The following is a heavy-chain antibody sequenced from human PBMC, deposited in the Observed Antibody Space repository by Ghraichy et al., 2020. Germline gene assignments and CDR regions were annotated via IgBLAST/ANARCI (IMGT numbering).Heavy chain of an antibody. V-gene: IGHV3-74*01. Sequence: GGSLRLSCAASGFTFSSYWMHWVRQAPGKGLVWVSRIKSDGSSTSYADSVKGRFTISRDNAKNTLYLQMNTLRAEDTAVYYCARGYYYDSNASYRPFDYWGQGNLVTVSS. D-gene: IGHD3-22*01. CDR1: GFTFSSYW. J-gene: IGHJ4*02. CDR2: IKSDGSST. CDR3: ARGYYYDSNASYRPFDY.